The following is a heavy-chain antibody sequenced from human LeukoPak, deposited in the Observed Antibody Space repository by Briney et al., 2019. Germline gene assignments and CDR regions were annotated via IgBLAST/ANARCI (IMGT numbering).Heavy chain of an antibody. Sequence: ASVKVSCKASGYTFTSYYMHWVRQAPGQGLEWMGIINPSGGSTSYAQKFQGRVTMTRDTSTSTVYMELSSLRSEDTAVYYCATSRPEYHYDILTGYHYRNWFDPWGQGTLVTVSS. CDR3: ATSRPEYHYDILTGYHYRNWFDP. J-gene: IGHJ5*02. CDR2: INPSGGST. V-gene: IGHV1-46*01. CDR1: GYTFTSYY. D-gene: IGHD3-9*01.